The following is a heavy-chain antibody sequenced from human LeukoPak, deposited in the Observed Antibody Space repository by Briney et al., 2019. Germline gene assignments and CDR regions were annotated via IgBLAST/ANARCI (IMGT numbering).Heavy chain of an antibody. CDR1: GLTFSYAW. Sequence: GGSLRLSCTASGLTFSYAWMSWVRQAPGKGLEWVGRIKSESDGGTPDYAAPVKGRFTISRDDSKNTLYLQMNSLKTEDTGVYYCTTDDYDILTGDYFFDSWGQGTLVTVSS. J-gene: IGHJ4*02. V-gene: IGHV3-15*01. D-gene: IGHD3-9*01. CDR2: IKSESDGGTP. CDR3: TTDDYDILTGDYFFDS.